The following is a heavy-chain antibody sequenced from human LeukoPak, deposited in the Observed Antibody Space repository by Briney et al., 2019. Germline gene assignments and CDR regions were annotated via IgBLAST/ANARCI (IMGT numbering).Heavy chain of an antibody. CDR2: ISSSSSTI. CDR1: GFTFSSYS. D-gene: IGHD3-3*01. V-gene: IGHV3-48*01. CDR3: ARDFPLEWLPFDY. J-gene: IGHJ4*02. Sequence: GGSLRLSCAASGFTFSSYSMNWVRQAPGKGLEWVSYISSSSSTIYYADSVKGRFTISRDNAKNSPYLQMNSLRAEDTAVYYCARDFPLEWLPFDYWGQGTLVTVSS.